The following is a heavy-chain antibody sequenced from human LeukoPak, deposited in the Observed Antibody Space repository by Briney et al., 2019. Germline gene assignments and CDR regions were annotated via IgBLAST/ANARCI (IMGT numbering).Heavy chain of an antibody. D-gene: IGHD3-10*01. V-gene: IGHV1-18*01. CDR2: ISAYNGNT. J-gene: IGHJ6*02. CDR3: ARDPPYYGSMDV. Sequence: GGSVKVSCKASGYTFTSCGISWVRQAPGQGLEWMGWISAYNGNTNYAQKLQGRVTMTTDTSTSTAYMELRSLRSDDTAVYYCARDPPYYGSMDVWGQGTTVTVSS. CDR1: GYTFTSCG.